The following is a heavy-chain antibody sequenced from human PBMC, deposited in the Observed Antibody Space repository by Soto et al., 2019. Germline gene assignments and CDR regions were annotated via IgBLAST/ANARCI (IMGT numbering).Heavy chain of an antibody. V-gene: IGHV3-23*01. CDR2: ISGSGGST. J-gene: IGHJ6*02. CDR1: GFTFSSYA. CDR3: ASCTCRNPYYYYYYGMDV. D-gene: IGHD1-1*01. Sequence: EVQLLESGGGLVQPGGSLRLSCAASGFTFSSYAMSWVRQAPGKGLEWVSAISGSGGSTYYADSVKGRFTISRDNSKNTLYLQMNSLRAEDTAVYYCASCTCRNPYYYYYYGMDVWGQGTTVTVSS.